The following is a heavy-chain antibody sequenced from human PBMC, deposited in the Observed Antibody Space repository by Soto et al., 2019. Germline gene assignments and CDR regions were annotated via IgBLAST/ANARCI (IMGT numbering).Heavy chain of an antibody. CDR3: ARVGHYDSSGYYSRYYYYGMDV. CDR1: GGSFSGYY. CDR2: IKHSGST. D-gene: IGHD3-22*01. Sequence: SETLSLTCAVYGGSFSGYYWSWIRQPPGKGLERIGEIKHSGSTNYNPSLKSRVTISVDTSKNQFSLKLSSVTAADTAVYYCARVGHYDSSGYYSRYYYYGMDVWGQGTTVTVSS. J-gene: IGHJ6*02. V-gene: IGHV4-34*01.